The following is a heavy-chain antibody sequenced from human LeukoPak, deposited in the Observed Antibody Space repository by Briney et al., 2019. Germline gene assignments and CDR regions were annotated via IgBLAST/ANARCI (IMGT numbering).Heavy chain of an antibody. CDR2: INPNTGGT. CDR3: AKLTQPTGYWYYFDS. Sequence: GASVKVSCKASGYIFTDYYMHWVRQAPGQGLEWMGWINPNTGGTNYAQKFQGRVTMTRDTSISTAYMELSSLRSDDTAIYYCAKLTQPTGYWYYFDSWGQGTLVTVST. D-gene: IGHD3-16*01. J-gene: IGHJ4*02. CDR1: GYIFTDYY. V-gene: IGHV1-2*02.